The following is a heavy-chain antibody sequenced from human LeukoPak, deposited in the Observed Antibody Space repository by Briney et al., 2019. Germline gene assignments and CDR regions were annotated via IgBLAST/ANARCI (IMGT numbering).Heavy chain of an antibody. D-gene: IGHD3/OR15-3a*01. J-gene: IGHJ4*02. Sequence: GGSLRLSCAGTGFSFGSYSLNWVRRAPGKGLEWLSYISSGSETVYYADSVKGRLTISRDDAQNSLYLQINSLRDEDTAVYHCARSRTGNYFVYWGQGTLVSVSS. CDR3: ARSRTGNYFVY. V-gene: IGHV3-48*02. CDR1: GFSFGSYS. CDR2: ISSGSETV.